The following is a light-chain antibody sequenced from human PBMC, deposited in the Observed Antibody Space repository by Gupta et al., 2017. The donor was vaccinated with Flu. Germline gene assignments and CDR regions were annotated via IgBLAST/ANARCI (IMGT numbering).Light chain of an antibody. CDR3: QQTSRAPRT. CDR2: AVS. CDR1: QTIRSY. Sequence: DIQTTQSPASLSGSVGDRVTITCRASQTIRSYLNWYQQRPGKAPKLLIYAVSTLHGGVPSRFSGSGSGTDFTLTITSLQPEDFATYYCQQTSRAPRTFGQGTKVEIK. V-gene: IGKV1-39*01. J-gene: IGKJ1*01.